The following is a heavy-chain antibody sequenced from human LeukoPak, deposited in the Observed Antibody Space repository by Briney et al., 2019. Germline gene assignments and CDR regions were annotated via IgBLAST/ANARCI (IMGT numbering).Heavy chain of an antibody. D-gene: IGHD6-19*01. J-gene: IGHJ5*02. Sequence: ASVKVSCKASGYTFTGYYMHWVRQAPGQGLEWMGIINPSGGSTSYAQKFQGRVTMTRDMSTSTVYMELCSLRSEDTAVYYCARDGNEVAGWKFDPWGQGTLVTVSS. CDR2: INPSGGST. V-gene: IGHV1-46*01. CDR1: GYTFTGYY. CDR3: ARDGNEVAGWKFDP.